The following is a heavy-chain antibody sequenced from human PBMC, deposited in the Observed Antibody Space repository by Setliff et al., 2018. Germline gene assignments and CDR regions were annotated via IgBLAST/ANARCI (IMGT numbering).Heavy chain of an antibody. Sequence: GASVKVSCKASGYTFTNYGVTWVRQAPGQGLEWMGWIGAYNGNTYNAHKFQGRVTMTSDTSTSTAYMELRSLRSDDTAVYYCARSQWLVRIDYWGQGTLVTVSS. J-gene: IGHJ4*02. CDR1: GYTFTNYG. V-gene: IGHV1-18*01. CDR3: ARSQWLVRIDY. D-gene: IGHD6-19*01. CDR2: IGAYNGNT.